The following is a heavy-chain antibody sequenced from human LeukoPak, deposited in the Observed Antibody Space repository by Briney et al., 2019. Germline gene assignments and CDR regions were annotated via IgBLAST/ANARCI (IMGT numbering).Heavy chain of an antibody. CDR2: ISAYNGNT. J-gene: IGHJ6*04. CDR3: ARGGSSGSYYYYNGRDV. V-gene: IGHV1-18*01. CDR1: GYTFTSYG. Sequence: GASVKVSCKASGYTFTSYGISWVRQAPGQGLEWMEWISAYNGNTNYAQKLQGRVTMTTDTSTSTAYMELSSLRSEDTAVYYCARGGSSGSYYYYNGRDVWGKGTTATV. D-gene: IGHD6-6*01.